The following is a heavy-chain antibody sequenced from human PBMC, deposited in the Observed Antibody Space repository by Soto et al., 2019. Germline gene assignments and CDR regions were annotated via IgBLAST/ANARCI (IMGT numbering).Heavy chain of an antibody. V-gene: IGHV4-31*03. J-gene: IGHJ4*02. CDR1: GGSISSAGYY. CDR2: IYYTGST. Sequence: QVQLQESGPGLVKPSQTLSLTCTVSGGSISSAGYYWTWIRLHPGKGLEWIGYIYYTGSTYYNPSLEGRLFISVDTSKNQFSLKLSSVTAADTAIYYCARYFGSGSSVDYWGQGTLVTVSS. D-gene: IGHD3-10*01. CDR3: ARYFGSGSSVDY.